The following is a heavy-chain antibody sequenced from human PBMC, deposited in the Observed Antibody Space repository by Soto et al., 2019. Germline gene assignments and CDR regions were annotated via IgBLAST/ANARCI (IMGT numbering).Heavy chain of an antibody. V-gene: IGHV4-39*01. D-gene: IGHD5-18*01. J-gene: IGHJ4*02. CDR2: SYYSGST. CDR3: ARLTRRNGYPSDN. Sequence: PSETLSLTCTVPGGSISGSSYYWGWIRQPPGKGLEWIGSSYYSGSTAYNPSLKSRVTMDVDTSKNQFSLKLSSVTAADTAIYYCARLTRRNGYPSDNWGQGTLVTVS. CDR1: GGSISGSSYY.